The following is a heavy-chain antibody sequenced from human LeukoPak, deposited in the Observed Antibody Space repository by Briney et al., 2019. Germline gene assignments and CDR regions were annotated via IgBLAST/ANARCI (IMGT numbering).Heavy chain of an antibody. V-gene: IGHV3-23*01. Sequence: GGSLRLSCAASGFTFSSYAMSWVRQAPGKGLEWVSAISGSGGSTYYADSVKGRFSISRDTSQNTVFLQMSSLRVDDTAAYYCVGTFTVFGVVATIAWGQGTLVTVSS. CDR2: ISGSGGST. CDR1: GFTFSSYA. J-gene: IGHJ4*02. CDR3: VGTFTVFGVVATIA. D-gene: IGHD3-3*01.